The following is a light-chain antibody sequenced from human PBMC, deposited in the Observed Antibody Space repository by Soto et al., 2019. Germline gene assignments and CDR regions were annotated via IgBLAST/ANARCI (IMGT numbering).Light chain of an antibody. CDR1: GSDVGGYNY. CDR2: EVS. J-gene: IGLJ1*01. Sequence: QSVLTQPASVSGSPGQSITISCTGTGSDVGGYNYVSWYQQHPGKAPKLMIYEVSNRPSGVSNRFSGSKSGSTASLTISGLQAEDEADYYCSSYTSSTTYVFGTGTKLTVL. CDR3: SSYTSSTTYV. V-gene: IGLV2-14*01.